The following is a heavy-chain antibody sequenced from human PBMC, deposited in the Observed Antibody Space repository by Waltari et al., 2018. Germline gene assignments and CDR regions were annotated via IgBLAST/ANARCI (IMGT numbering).Heavy chain of an antibody. V-gene: IGHV4-39*01. CDR1: GGSISSSSYY. D-gene: IGHD6-13*01. Sequence: QLQLQESGPGLVKPSETLSLTCTVSGGSISSSSYYWGWIRQPPGKGLEWIGSIYYSGSTYYNPSLKSRVTISVDTSKNQFSLKLSSVTAADTAVYYCARQSGYEHAFDIWGQGTMVTVSS. CDR3: ARQSGYEHAFDI. J-gene: IGHJ3*02. CDR2: IYYSGST.